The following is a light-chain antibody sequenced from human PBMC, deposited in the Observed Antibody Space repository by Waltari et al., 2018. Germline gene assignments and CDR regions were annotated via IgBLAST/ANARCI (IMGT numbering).Light chain of an antibody. CDR3: QQSYSTLWT. V-gene: IGKV1-39*01. CDR2: AAS. CDR1: QSIRSY. J-gene: IGKJ1*01. Sequence: DIQMTQSPSSLSASVGDRVTITCRASQSIRSYLNWYQQKPGKAPKLLIYAASSLQSGVPSRFSGSETGTDFTLTISSLQPEDFATYYCQQSYSTLWTFGQGTKVEIK.